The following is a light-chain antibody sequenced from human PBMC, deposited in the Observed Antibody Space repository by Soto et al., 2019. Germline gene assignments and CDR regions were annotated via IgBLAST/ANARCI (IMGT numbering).Light chain of an antibody. CDR3: LHYGGSPLT. J-gene: IGKJ5*01. CDR1: QSFNSDY. Sequence: IVLSHSPGTLALSPGERATLSCSASQSFNSDYLAWFQQKPGQAPRLLIYGASTRTTGIPDRFSGSGSGTDFTLTIGRLEPGDFAVYYCLHYGGSPLTFGQGTRLEIK. CDR2: GAS. V-gene: IGKV3-20*01.